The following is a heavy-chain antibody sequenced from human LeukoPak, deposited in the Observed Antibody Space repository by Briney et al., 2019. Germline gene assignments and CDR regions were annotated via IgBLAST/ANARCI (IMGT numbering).Heavy chain of an antibody. J-gene: IGHJ4*02. V-gene: IGHV1-69*13. D-gene: IGHD4-17*01. Sequence: SVKVSCKASGGTFSSYAISWVRQAPGQGLEWMGGIIPIFGTANYAQKFQGRVTITADESTSTAYMELSSLRSEDTAVYYCARDTPTGEGFDYWGQGTLVTFSS. CDR1: GGTFSSYA. CDR2: IIPIFGTA. CDR3: ARDTPTGEGFDY.